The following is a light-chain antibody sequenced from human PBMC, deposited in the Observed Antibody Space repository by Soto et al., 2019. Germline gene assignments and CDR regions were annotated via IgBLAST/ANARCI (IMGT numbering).Light chain of an antibody. V-gene: IGLV2-8*01. J-gene: IGLJ2*01. CDR2: EVS. CDR1: SSDVGGYNY. CDR3: SSYAGSNIQV. Sequence: QSALTQPPSASGSPGQSVTISCTGTSSDVGGYNYVSWYQQHPGKAPKLMIYEVSKRPSGVPDRFSGSKSGNTASLTVSGLQAEYEADYYCSSYAGSNIQVFGEGTKVTVL.